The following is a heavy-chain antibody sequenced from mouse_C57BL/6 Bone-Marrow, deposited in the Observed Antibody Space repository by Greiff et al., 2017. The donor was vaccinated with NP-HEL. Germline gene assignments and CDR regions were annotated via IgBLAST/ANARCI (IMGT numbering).Heavy chain of an antibody. V-gene: IGHV1-72*01. CDR2: IDPNSGGT. CDR3: ERGGSSHDYYAMDY. J-gene: IGHJ4*01. Sequence: QVQLKQPGAELVKPGASVKLSCKASGYTFTSYWMHWVKQRPGRGLEWIGRIDPNSGGTKYNEKFKSKATLTVDKPSSTAYMQLSSLTSEDSAVYYCERGGSSHDYYAMDYWGQGTSVTVSS. D-gene: IGHD1-1*01. CDR1: GYTFTSYW.